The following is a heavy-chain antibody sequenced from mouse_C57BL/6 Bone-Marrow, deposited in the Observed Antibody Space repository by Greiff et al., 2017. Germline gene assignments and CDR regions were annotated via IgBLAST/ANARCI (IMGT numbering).Heavy chain of an antibody. Sequence: VKLLESGPGLVAPSQSLSITCTVSGFSLTSYAISWVRQPPGKGLEWLGVLWTGGGTNYNSALKSRLSISKDNSKSQVFLKMNSLQTDYTARYYCARKGQGSMHYWGQGTSVTVSS. V-gene: IGHV2-9-1*01. CDR3: ARKGQGSMHY. J-gene: IGHJ4*01. CDR1: GFSLTSYA. CDR2: LWTGGGT.